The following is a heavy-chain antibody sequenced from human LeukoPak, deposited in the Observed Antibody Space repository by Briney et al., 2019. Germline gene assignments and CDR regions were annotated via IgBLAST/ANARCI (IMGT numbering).Heavy chain of an antibody. D-gene: IGHD6-6*01. CDR2: ISAYNGNT. CDR3: ARVPSIAARRGAWFDP. V-gene: IGHV1-18*01. Sequence: ASVKVSCKASGYTFTSYGISWVRQAPGQGLEWMGWISAYNGNTNYAQKFQGRVTITRNTSISTAYMELSSLRSEDTAVYYCARVPSIAARRGAWFDPWGQGTLVTVSS. CDR1: GYTFTSYG. J-gene: IGHJ5*02.